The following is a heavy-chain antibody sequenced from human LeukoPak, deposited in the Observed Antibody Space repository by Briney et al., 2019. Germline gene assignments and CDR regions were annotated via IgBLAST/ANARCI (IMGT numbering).Heavy chain of an antibody. CDR1: GYTFTSYG. CDR3: ATELRWKDH. J-gene: IGHJ4*02. Sequence: ASVKVSCKASGYTFTSYGISWVRQAPGQGLEWMGWISAYNGNTNYAQKFQGRVTITRDTSISTAYMELSSLRSEDTAVYYCATELRWKDHWGQGTLVTVSS. CDR2: ISAYNGNT. V-gene: IGHV1-18*01. D-gene: IGHD4-23*01.